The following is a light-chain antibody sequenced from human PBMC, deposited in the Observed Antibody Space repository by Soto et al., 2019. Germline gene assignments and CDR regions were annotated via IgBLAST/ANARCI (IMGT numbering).Light chain of an antibody. Sequence: EIVLTQSPGTLSLSPGERATLSCRASQSVSSAYLAWYQQKPGQAPRLVIYGASDRETGIPDRFSGSGSETDFSLTISRLEPEDFAVYYCQLYSDSPPLFTFGPGTKVDI. CDR3: QLYSDSPPLFT. V-gene: IGKV3-20*01. CDR2: GAS. CDR1: QSVSSAY. J-gene: IGKJ3*01.